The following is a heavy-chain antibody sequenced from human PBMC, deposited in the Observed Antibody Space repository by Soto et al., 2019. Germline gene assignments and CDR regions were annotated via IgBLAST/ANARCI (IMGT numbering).Heavy chain of an antibody. V-gene: IGHV3-23*01. CDR1: GFTFSSYA. D-gene: IGHD1-7*01. CDR2: ISGSGGST. J-gene: IGHJ4*02. CDR3: AKRRTRYNWNYVLDY. Sequence: GGSLRLSCAASGFTFSSYAMSWVRQAPGKGLEWVSAISGSGGSTYYADSVKGRFTISRDNSKNTLYLQMSSLRAEDTAVYYCAKRRTRYNWNYVLDYWGQGTLVTVSS.